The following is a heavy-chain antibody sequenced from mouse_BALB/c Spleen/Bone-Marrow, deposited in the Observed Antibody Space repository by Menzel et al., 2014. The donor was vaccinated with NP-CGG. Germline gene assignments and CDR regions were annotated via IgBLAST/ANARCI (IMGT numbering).Heavy chain of an antibody. CDR3: ARLAVWGAMDY. J-gene: IGHJ4*01. V-gene: IGHV4-2*02. D-gene: IGHD2-10*02. CDR1: GFDFSRYW. Sequence: EVKVVESGGGLVQPGGSLNLSCAASGFDFSRYWMSWARQAPGKGQEWIGEINPGSSTINYTPSLKDKFIISRDNAKNTLYLQMSKVRSEDTALYYCARLAVWGAMDYWGQGTSATVSS. CDR2: INPGSSTI.